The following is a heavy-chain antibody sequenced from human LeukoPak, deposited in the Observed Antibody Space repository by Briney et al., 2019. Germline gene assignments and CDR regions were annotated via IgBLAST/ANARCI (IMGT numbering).Heavy chain of an antibody. Sequence: PSETLSLTCAVYGGSFSGYYWSWIRQPPAKGLEWIGEINHSGSTNYNPSLKSRVTISVDTSKTQFSLNLTSVTAADTAVYFCAAIISTAGWYFDYWGQGTLVTVSS. CDR3: AAIISTAGWYFDY. D-gene: IGHD6-13*01. V-gene: IGHV4-34*01. CDR1: GGSFSGYY. CDR2: INHSGST. J-gene: IGHJ4*02.